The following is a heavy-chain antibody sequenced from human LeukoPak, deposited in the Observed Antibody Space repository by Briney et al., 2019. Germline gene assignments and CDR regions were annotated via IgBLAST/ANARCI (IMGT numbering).Heavy chain of an antibody. CDR2: INPNSGGT. CDR1: GYTFTGYY. Sequence: ASVTVSCKASGYTFTGYYMHWVRQAPGQGLEWMGWINPNSGGTNYAQKFQGRVTMTRDTSISTAYMELSRLRSDDTAVYYCARDRGWQQLVRDYFDYWGQGTLVTVSS. J-gene: IGHJ4*02. V-gene: IGHV1-2*02. CDR3: ARDRGWQQLVRDYFDY. D-gene: IGHD6-13*01.